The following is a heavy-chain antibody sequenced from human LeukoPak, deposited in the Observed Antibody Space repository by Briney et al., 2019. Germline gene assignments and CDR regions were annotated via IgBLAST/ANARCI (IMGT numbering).Heavy chain of an antibody. CDR1: GGSISSGYY. D-gene: IGHD6-13*01. CDR2: IYHSGIT. J-gene: IGHJ5*02. Sequence: SSETLSLTCTVSGGSISSGYYWGWIRQPPGKGLEWIGSIYHSGITYYNPSLKSRVTISVDTSKNQFSLKLSSVTAADTAVYYCAREGGSSSVGWFDPWGQGTLVTVSS. CDR3: AREGGSSSVGWFDP. V-gene: IGHV4-38-2*02.